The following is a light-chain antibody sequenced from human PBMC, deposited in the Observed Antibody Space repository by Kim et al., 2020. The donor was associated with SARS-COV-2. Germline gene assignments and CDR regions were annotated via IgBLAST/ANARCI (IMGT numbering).Light chain of an antibody. CDR3: NSRDNSGNHVV. CDR2: GKN. Sequence: ALGQTVRITDPGDSLRSYYASWYQQKPGQAPVLVIYGKNNRPSGIPDRFSGSSAGNTASLTITGAQAEDEADYYCNSRDNSGNHVVFGGGTQLTVL. V-gene: IGLV3-19*01. J-gene: IGLJ2*01. CDR1: SLRSYY.